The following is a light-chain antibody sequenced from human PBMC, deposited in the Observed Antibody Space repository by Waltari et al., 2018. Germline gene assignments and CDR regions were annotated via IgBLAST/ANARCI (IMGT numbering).Light chain of an antibody. Sequence: QSVLTQPPSVSGAPGQRVTISCTGTSSDVGGYNYVSWYQQHPGKAPKLMINDVSKRPSGVPDRFSGSKSGNTASLTISGLQAEDEADYYCCSYAGSYTYVFGTGTKVTVL. V-gene: IGLV2-11*01. CDR1: SSDVGGYNY. J-gene: IGLJ1*01. CDR2: DVS. CDR3: CSYAGSYTYV.